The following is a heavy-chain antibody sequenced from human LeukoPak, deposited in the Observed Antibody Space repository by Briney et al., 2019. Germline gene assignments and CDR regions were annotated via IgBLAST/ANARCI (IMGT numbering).Heavy chain of an antibody. Sequence: ASVKVSCKASGYPFTKFYMHWVRQAPGRGLEWMGLMSPNGDSTLYSQKFQGRVTMTRDTSTSTDYMELSSLRSEDTAVYYCARDNSDTVKGECSGACYWWFDPWGQGTLVTVSS. D-gene: IGHD6-19*01. CDR2: MSPNGDST. J-gene: IGHJ5*02. CDR1: GYPFTKFY. V-gene: IGHV1-46*01. CDR3: ARDNSDTVKGECSGACYWWFDP.